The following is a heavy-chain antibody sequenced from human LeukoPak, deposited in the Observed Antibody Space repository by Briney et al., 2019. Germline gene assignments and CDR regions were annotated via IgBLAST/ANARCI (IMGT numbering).Heavy chain of an antibody. J-gene: IGHJ4*02. CDR1: GGSISSYY. Sequence: SETLSLTCTVSGGSISSYYWSWIRQPPGKGLEWIGYIYYSGSTNYNPSLKSRVTISVDTSKNQFSLKLSSVAAADTAVYYCARSHSSWFDYWGQGTLVTVSS. D-gene: IGHD6-13*01. CDR2: IYYSGST. CDR3: ARSHSSWFDY. V-gene: IGHV4-59*01.